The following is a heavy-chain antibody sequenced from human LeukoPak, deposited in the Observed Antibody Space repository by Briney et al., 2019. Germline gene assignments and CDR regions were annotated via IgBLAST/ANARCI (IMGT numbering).Heavy chain of an antibody. D-gene: IGHD2-2*01. J-gene: IGHJ4*02. CDR2: ISGSGRST. V-gene: IGHV3-23*01. Sequence: GGSLRLSCAASGFTFSSFGMSWVRQAPGKGLEWVSAISGSGRSTYYADSVKGRFTISNDTSKNTLYLQMNSLTAEDTALYYCAKRFSCSSTTCYGFDSWGQGTLVTVSS. CDR3: AKRFSCSSTTCYGFDS. CDR1: GFTFSSFG.